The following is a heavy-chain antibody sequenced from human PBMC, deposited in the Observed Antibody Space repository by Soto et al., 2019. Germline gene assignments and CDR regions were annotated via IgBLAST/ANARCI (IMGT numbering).Heavy chain of an antibody. D-gene: IGHD6-6*01. Sequence: PGGSLRLSCAASGFTFSDYYMSWIRQAPGKGLEWVSYISSSGSYTNYADSVKGRFTISRDNAKNSLYLQMNSLRAEDTAVYYCARTYSSFSWFDYWGQGTLVTVSS. CDR2: ISSSGSYT. V-gene: IGHV3-11*06. CDR3: ARTYSSFSWFDY. CDR1: GFTFSDYY. J-gene: IGHJ4*02.